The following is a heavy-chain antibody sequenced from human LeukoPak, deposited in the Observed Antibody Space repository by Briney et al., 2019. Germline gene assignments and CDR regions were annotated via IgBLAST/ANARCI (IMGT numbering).Heavy chain of an antibody. CDR1: GGSISSHY. Sequence: ASETLSLTCTVSGGSISSHYWSWVRQPPGKGLEWIGYIYYSGSTNSNPSLKSRVTISVDTSQNQFSLKLSSVTAADTAVYYCASHYYHDPSDLFHYWGQGTLVTVSS. V-gene: IGHV4-59*11. CDR3: ASHYYHDPSDLFHY. D-gene: IGHD3-22*01. J-gene: IGHJ4*02. CDR2: IYYSGST.